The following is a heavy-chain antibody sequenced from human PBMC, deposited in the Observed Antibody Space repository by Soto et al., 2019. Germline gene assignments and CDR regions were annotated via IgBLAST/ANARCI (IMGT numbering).Heavy chain of an antibody. J-gene: IGHJ3*02. V-gene: IGHV1-69*13. CDR3: ASHLGGSDERAFDI. Sequence: SVKVSCKASGGTFSSYAISWVRQAPGQGLEWMGGIIPIFGTANYAQKFQGRVTITADESTSTAYMELSSLRSEDTAVYYCASHLGGSDERAFDIWGQGTMVTVSS. D-gene: IGHD2-15*01. CDR1: GGTFSSYA. CDR2: IIPIFGTA.